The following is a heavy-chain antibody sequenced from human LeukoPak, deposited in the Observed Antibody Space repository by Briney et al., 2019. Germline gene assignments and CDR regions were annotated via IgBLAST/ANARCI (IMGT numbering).Heavy chain of an antibody. CDR3: ARLGYCSGGTCYSVPFDY. D-gene: IGHD2-15*01. J-gene: IGHJ4*02. Sequence: PSETLSLTCTVSGGSISSYYWSWIRQSAGKGLEWIGRIYTSGSTNYNPSLKSRVTMSVDTSKNQFSLKLSSATVADTAVYYCARLGYCSGGTCYSVPFDYWGQGTLVTVSS. CDR1: GGSISSYY. V-gene: IGHV4-4*07. CDR2: IYTSGST.